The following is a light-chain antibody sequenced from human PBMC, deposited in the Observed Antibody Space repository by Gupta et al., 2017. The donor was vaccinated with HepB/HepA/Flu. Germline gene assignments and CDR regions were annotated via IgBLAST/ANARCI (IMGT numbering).Light chain of an antibody. J-gene: IGLJ3*02. CDR3: CSYAGSYTWV. CDR2: DVN. V-gene: IGLV2-11*01. Sequence: QSALTQARSVSGSPGQSVAISCPGTSSDVGGYNYVSWYQHHPGKAPKLMIYDVNKRPSGVPDRFSGSKSGNTASLTISGLQAEDEADYYCCSYAGSYTWVFGGGTKMTVL. CDR1: SSDVGGYNY.